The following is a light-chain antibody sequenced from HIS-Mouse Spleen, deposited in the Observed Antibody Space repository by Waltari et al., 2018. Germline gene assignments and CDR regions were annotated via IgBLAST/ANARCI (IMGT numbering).Light chain of an antibody. V-gene: IGLV2-14*03. CDR3: SSYTSSSFNVV. J-gene: IGLJ2*01. Sequence: QSALTQPASVSGSPGQSITISCPGTIRDVGGDNHVSLYQQHPGKAPKPMIYDVSNRPSGVSNRFSGSKSGNTASLTISGLQAEDEADYYCSSYTSSSFNVVFGGGTKLTVL. CDR2: DVS. CDR1: IRDVGGDNH.